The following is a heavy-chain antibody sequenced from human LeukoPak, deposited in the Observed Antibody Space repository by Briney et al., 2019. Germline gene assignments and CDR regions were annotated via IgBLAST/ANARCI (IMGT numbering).Heavy chain of an antibody. CDR3: ARENYDFWSGPTTNAFDI. V-gene: IGHV3-21*01. CDR1: GFTFSSYS. Sequence: GGSLRLSCAASGFTFSSYSMNWVRQAPGKGLEWVSSISSSSSYIYYADSVKGRFTISRDNAKNSLYLQMNSQRAEDTAVYYCARENYDFWSGPTTNAFDIWGQGTMVTVSS. J-gene: IGHJ3*02. CDR2: ISSSSSYI. D-gene: IGHD3-3*01.